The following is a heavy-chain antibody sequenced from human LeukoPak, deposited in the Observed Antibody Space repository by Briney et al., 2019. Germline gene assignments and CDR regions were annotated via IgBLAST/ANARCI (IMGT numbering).Heavy chain of an antibody. D-gene: IGHD3-10*01. CDR3: AGFGLWFGELYGFDP. V-gene: IGHV4-59*01. CDR2: IHYSGST. CDR1: GGSISSYY. J-gene: IGHJ5*02. Sequence: SETLSLTCTVSGGSISSYYWSWIRQPPGKGLEWIGYIHYSGSTNYNPSLKSRVTISVDTSKNQFSLKLSSVTAADTAVYYCAGFGLWFGELYGFDPWGQGTLVTVSS.